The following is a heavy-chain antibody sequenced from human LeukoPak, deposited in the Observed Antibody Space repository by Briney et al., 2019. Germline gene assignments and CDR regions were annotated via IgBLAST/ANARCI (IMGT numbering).Heavy chain of an antibody. Sequence: GGSLRLSCAASGFPFSSSAMSWVRQAPGKGLEWVSAISASGGTIFYADSVKGRFTISRDNSKNTLSLQMSSLRPEDTAVYYCVKVGTSGWPGPYYFDYWGQGTLVTVSS. J-gene: IGHJ4*02. CDR2: ISASGGTI. V-gene: IGHV3-23*01. D-gene: IGHD6-19*01. CDR3: VKVGTSGWPGPYYFDY. CDR1: GFPFSSSA.